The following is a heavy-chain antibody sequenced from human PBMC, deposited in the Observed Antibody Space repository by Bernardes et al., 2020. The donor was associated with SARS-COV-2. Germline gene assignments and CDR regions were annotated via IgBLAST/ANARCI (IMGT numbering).Heavy chain of an antibody. D-gene: IGHD3-10*01. CDR1: GFTFGDYA. J-gene: IGHJ4*02. CDR3: TRALTFGLQVFDY. V-gene: IGHV3-49*04. Sequence: GSLRLSCTASGFTFGDYAMSWVRQAPGKGLEWVGFIRSKAYGGTTEYAASVKGRFTISRDDSKSIAYLQMNSLKTEDTAVYYCTRALTFGLQVFDYWGQGTLVTVSS. CDR2: IRSKAYGGTT.